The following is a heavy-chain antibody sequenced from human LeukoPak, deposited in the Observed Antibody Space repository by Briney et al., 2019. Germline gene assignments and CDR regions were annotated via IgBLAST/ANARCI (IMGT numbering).Heavy chain of an antibody. CDR1: GDSVSSNSAA. CDR3: ARENFDPEGFYYGMDV. Sequence: SQTLSLTCAISGDSVSSNSAAWNWIRQSPSRGLEWLGRTYYRSKWNNDYAISVKSRITINPDTSKNQFSLQLNSVTPEDTAVYYCARENFDPEGFYYGMDVWGQGTTVTASS. CDR2: TYYRSKWNN. D-gene: IGHD1-7*01. V-gene: IGHV6-1*01. J-gene: IGHJ6*02.